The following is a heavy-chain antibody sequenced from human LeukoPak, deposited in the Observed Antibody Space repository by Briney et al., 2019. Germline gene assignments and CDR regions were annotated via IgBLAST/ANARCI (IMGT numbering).Heavy chain of an antibody. CDR2: INWSGGST. D-gene: IGHD3-22*01. Sequence: TGGSLRLSCAASGFTFSNHGMNWVRQAPGKGLEGVSGINWSGGSTGYADAVKGRFTISRDNAKTSLYLQMNSLRAEDTALYYCAREAMVITMPGAFDIWRQGTMVTVCS. J-gene: IGHJ3*02. CDR1: GFTFSNHG. CDR3: AREAMVITMPGAFDI. V-gene: IGHV3-20*04.